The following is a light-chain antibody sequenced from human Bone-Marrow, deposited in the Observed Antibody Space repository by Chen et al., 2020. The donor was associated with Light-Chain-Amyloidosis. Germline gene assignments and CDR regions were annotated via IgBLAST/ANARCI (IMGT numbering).Light chain of an antibody. CDR1: QSVLYSSNNKNY. CDR2: WAS. CDR3: QQYYSTPS. J-gene: IGKJ2*01. Sequence: DIVMTQSPDSLAVSLGGRAPINCKSSQSVLYSSNNKNYLDWYQQKPGQPPKLLIYWASTRESGVPDRFSGSGSGTDFTLTISSLQAEDVAVYYCQQYYSTPSFGQGTKLEIK. V-gene: IGKV4-1*01.